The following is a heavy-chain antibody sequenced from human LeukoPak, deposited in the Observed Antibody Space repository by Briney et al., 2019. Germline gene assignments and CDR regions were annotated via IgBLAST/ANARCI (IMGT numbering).Heavy chain of an antibody. D-gene: IGHD1-26*01. CDR3: ARGLSGSPVGFDY. CDR2: IDPNSGVR. J-gene: IGHJ4*02. V-gene: IGHV1-2*06. Sequence: ASVKVSCKASGYTFTSYDFNWLRQAPGQGLEWMGRIDPNSGVRNYPQKFQGRVTMTRDTSISTAYMELSRLRSDDTAVYYCARGLSGSPVGFDYWGQGTLVTVSS. CDR1: GYTFTSYD.